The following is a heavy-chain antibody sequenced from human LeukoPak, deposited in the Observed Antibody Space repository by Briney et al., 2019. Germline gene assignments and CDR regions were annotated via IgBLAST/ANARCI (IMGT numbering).Heavy chain of an antibody. Sequence: SETLSLTCAVYGGSFSGYYWTWIRQAPRKGLEWIGEINPSGRISYNPSLKSRLTISVDASKNQFSLNLRSLTAADTAVYYCARGRQEVSMIVVVMTGVSYYLDVWGKGTTVTVS. J-gene: IGHJ6*03. CDR3: ARGRQEVSMIVVVMTGVSYYLDV. CDR1: GGSFSGYY. CDR2: INPSGRI. D-gene: IGHD3-22*01. V-gene: IGHV4-34*01.